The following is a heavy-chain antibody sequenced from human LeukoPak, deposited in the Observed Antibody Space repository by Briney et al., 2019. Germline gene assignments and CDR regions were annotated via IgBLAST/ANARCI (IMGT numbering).Heavy chain of an antibody. J-gene: IGHJ2*01. V-gene: IGHV4-59*11. CDR1: GGSISSHY. D-gene: IGHD2-15*01. CDR3: ARTSLLGWYFDL. Sequence: PSETLSLTCTISGGSISSHYWSWVRQPPRKGLEWIGYIYYTGSTNYNPSLKGPVTVSIDTSKNQFSLNLSSVTAADTAVYYCARTSLLGWYFDLWGRGTPVTVSS. CDR2: IYYTGST.